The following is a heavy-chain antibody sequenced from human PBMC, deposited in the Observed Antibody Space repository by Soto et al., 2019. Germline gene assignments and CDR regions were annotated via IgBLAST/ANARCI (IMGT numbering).Heavy chain of an antibody. CDR2: IWNDGIRK. CDR1: GFTFSKYG. CDR3: ARDDDNDANALDY. V-gene: IGHV3-33*01. J-gene: IGHJ4*02. Sequence: VQLVESGGGMVQPGTSLRLSCAASGFTFSKYGMHWVRQAPGKGLEWVALIWNDGIRKVYVDSVKGRFTISRDNSKNTLDLQMNNLRDEDTAVYYCARDDDNDANALDYWGPGTLVTFSS.